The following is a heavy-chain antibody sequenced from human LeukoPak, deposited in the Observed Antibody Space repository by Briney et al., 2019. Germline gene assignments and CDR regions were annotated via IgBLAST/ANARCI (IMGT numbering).Heavy chain of an antibody. J-gene: IGHJ4*02. D-gene: IGHD3-16*01. Sequence: PGGSLRLSCAASGFTFSSYSMNWVRQAPGKGLEWVSSISSSSSHIYYADSVKGRFTISRDNAKNSLYLQMNSLRAEDTAVYYCAKVRWGSDNALDSWGQGTLVTGSS. CDR3: AKVRWGSDNALDS. CDR2: ISSSSSHI. V-gene: IGHV3-21*01. CDR1: GFTFSSYS.